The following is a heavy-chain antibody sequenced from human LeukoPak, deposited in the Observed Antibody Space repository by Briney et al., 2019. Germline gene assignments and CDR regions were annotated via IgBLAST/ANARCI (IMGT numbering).Heavy chain of an antibody. D-gene: IGHD2-21*02. CDR3: ARDRDCGGDCYTFDY. V-gene: IGHV4-61*02. CDR1: GGSISSGTYY. J-gene: IGHJ4*02. CDR2: IYTSGNT. Sequence: PSETLSLTCTVSGGSISSGTYYWSWIRQPAGKGLEWIGRIYTSGNTNYNPSLKSRVTISVDTSKNQFSLKLSSVIAADTAVYYCARDRDCGGDCYTFDYWGQGTLVTVSS.